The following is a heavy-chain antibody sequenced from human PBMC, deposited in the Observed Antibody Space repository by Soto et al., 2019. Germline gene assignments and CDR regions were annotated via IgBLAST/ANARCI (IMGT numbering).Heavy chain of an antibody. CDR2: INPITGGT. Sequence: ASVKVSCKASGYTFTSYYIHWVRQAPGQGLEWMGWINPITGGTNYAPKFQGRVTMTRDTSITTAYMELSRLRSDDTAVYYCARNNYDSSDRDYLDYWGQGTPVTVSS. CDR3: ARNNYDSSDRDYLDY. J-gene: IGHJ4*02. V-gene: IGHV1-2*02. CDR1: GYTFTSYY. D-gene: IGHD3-22*01.